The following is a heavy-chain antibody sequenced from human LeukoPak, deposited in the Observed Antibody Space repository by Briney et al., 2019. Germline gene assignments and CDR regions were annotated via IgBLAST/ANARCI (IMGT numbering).Heavy chain of an antibody. CDR3: ATGIAAAGTDAFDT. D-gene: IGHD6-13*01. CDR2: INPNSGGT. J-gene: IGHJ3*02. V-gene: IGHV1-2*04. Sequence: ASVKVSCKASGYTFTGYYMHWVRQAPGQGLEWMGWINPNSGGTNYAQKFQGWVTMTRDTSISTAYMELSRLRSDDTAVYYCATGIAAAGTDAFDTWGQGTMVTVSS. CDR1: GYTFTGYY.